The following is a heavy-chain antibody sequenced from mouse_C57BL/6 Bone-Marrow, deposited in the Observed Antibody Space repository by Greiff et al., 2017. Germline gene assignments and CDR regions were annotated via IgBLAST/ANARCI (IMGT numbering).Heavy chain of an antibody. CDR1: GYTFTDYE. CDR2: IDPETGGT. CDR3: TRFYGSSQYYFDY. J-gene: IGHJ2*01. V-gene: IGHV1-15*01. Sequence: QVQLQQSGAELVRPGASVTLSCKASGYTFTDYEMHWVKQTPVHGLEWIGAIDPETGGTAYNQKFKGKAILTADKSSSPAYMELRSLTSEDSAVYYWTRFYGSSQYYFDYWGQGTTRTVSS. D-gene: IGHD1-1*01.